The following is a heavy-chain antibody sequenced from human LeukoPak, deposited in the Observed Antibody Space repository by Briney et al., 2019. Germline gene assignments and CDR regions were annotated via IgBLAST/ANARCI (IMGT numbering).Heavy chain of an antibody. D-gene: IGHD6-13*01. CDR3: ARDLRASADYYFDY. CDR2: ISTDGRDK. CDR1: XFIFSRYA. V-gene: IGHV3-30*03. Sequence: PGRSLRLSCAASXFIFSRYAMHWVRQAPGKGLEWVAVISTDGRDKHYADSVKGRFTISRDNSENTLYLQMNSLRAEDTAFYYCARDLRASADYYFDYWGQGTLVTVSS. J-gene: IGHJ4*02.